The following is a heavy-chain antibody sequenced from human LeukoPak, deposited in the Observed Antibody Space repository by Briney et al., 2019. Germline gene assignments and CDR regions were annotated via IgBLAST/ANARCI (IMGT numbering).Heavy chain of an antibody. CDR2: IQYDRTNE. CDR3: AKDRCSNDIGCYYYYMEV. D-gene: IGHD2-8*01. Sequence: GGSLRLSCAASAFTFSSYGMHWVRQAPGKGPEWVAYIQYDRTNEQYAHSVKGRFRISRDNSNNILYLQMNSLRTEDTAVYYCAKDRCSNDIGCYYYYMEVWGKGTTVTISS. V-gene: IGHV3-30*02. CDR1: AFTFSSYG. J-gene: IGHJ6*03.